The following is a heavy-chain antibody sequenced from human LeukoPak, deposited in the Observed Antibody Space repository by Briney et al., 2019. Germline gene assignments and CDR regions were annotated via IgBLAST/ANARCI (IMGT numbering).Heavy chain of an antibody. Sequence: SETLCLTCAVYGGSFSGYYWSWIRQPPGKGLEWIGEINHSGSTNYNPSLKSRVTISVDTSKNQFSLKLSSVTAADTAVYYCARAPEALRYFDWHGYYFDYWGQGTLVTVSS. CDR3: ARAPEALRYFDWHGYYFDY. CDR1: GGSFSGYY. CDR2: INHSGST. V-gene: IGHV4-34*01. D-gene: IGHD3-9*01. J-gene: IGHJ4*02.